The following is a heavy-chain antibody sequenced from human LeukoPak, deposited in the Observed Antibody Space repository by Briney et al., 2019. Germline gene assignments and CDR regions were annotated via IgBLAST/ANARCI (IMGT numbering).Heavy chain of an antibody. Sequence: ASVKVSCTASVYTFTRYDINWGRQATGEGGEWMGWMKPNRGNTGYAQKLQGRGTITRKTSISTAYMELSSLRSEDTAVYYCATHGDYYYYMDVWGKGTTVTISS. CDR2: MKPNRGNT. CDR1: VYTFTRYD. D-gene: IGHD3-10*01. V-gene: IGHV1-8*01. J-gene: IGHJ6*03. CDR3: ATHGDYYYYMDV.